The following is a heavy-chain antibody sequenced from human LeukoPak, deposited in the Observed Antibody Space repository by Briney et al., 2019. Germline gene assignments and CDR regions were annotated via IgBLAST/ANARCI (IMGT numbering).Heavy chain of an antibody. Sequence: SETLSLTCTVSGATMITSAFYWGWIRESPGKGLEWIGNVHVSGGTYYNPSHKGRVTISLDTSKNQFSLKLTAVTAADTAIYYCARDRADSGGNGLDYWGQGTLVTVSS. CDR3: ARDRADSGGNGLDY. V-gene: IGHV4-39*07. CDR2: VHVSGGT. CDR1: GATMITSAFY. J-gene: IGHJ4*02. D-gene: IGHD4-23*01.